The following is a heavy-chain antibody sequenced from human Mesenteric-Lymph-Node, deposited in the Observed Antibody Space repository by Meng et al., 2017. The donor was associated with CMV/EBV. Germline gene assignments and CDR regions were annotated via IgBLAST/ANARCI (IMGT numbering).Heavy chain of an antibody. CDR1: GFTFSSYS. J-gene: IGHJ5*02. CDR3: ARDPLGDRADYNWIAP. Sequence: GESLKISCVASGFTFSSYSMNWVRQAPGKGLEWVSSISSGSSYIYYADSVKGRFTISRDNAKNSLYLQMNSLRAEDTAVYFCARDPLGDRADYNWIAPWGQGTLVTVSS. CDR2: ISSGSSYI. D-gene: IGHD3-16*01. V-gene: IGHV3-21*01.